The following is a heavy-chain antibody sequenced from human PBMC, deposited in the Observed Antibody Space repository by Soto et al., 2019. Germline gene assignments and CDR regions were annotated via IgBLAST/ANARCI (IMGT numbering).Heavy chain of an antibody. D-gene: IGHD3-10*01. CDR3: AKDQRGGRSLQPAD. CDR2: ILYDGNNE. V-gene: IGHV3-30*18. CDR1: GFILSNFG. Sequence: QVQLVESGGGVVQPGRSLRLACAVSGFILSNFGMHWVRQAPGKGLEWVAVILYDGNNEYYADSVKGRFTISRDIFKNMVYLQMTSLRAEDTAVYYCAKDQRGGRSLQPADWGQGTLVTVSS. J-gene: IGHJ4*02.